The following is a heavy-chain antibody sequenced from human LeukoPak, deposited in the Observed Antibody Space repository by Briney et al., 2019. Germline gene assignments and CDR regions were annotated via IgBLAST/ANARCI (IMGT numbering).Heavy chain of an antibody. CDR3: ARGYYDSSDFEYLQH. J-gene: IGHJ1*01. CDR1: GYTFTGYY. D-gene: IGHD3-22*01. V-gene: IGHV1-2*02. CDR2: INPNSGDT. Sequence: ASVKVSYKASGYTFTGYYMHWVRQAPGQGLEWMGWINPNSGDTNFAQKFQGRVTMTRDTSISTVYMELRRLRSDDTAVFYCARGYYDSSDFEYLQHWGQGTLVTVSS.